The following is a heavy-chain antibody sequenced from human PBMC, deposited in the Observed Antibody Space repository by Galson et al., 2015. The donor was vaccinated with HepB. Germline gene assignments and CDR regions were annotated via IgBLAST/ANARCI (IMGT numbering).Heavy chain of an antibody. D-gene: IGHD6-6*01. CDR1: GFTFSSYS. Sequence: SLRLSCAASGFTFSSYSMNWVRQAPGKGLEWVSSISSSSSYIYYADSVKGRFTISRDNAKNSLYLQMNSLRAEDTAVYYCARDRSVPPYYYYYGMDVWGQGTTVTVSS. CDR3: ARDRSVPPYYYYYGMDV. CDR2: ISSSSSYI. V-gene: IGHV3-21*01. J-gene: IGHJ6*02.